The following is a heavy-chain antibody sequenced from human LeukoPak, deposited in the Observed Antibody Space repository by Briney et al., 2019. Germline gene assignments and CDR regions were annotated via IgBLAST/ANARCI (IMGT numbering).Heavy chain of an antibody. CDR1: GFTFDDYA. J-gene: IGHJ4*02. CDR2: ISWNSGSI. D-gene: IGHD1-7*01. CDR3: ARVTGTTPDY. Sequence: GGSLRLSCAASGFTFDDYAMHWVRQAPGKGLEWVSGISWNSGSIGYADSVKGRFTISRGNAKNSLYLQMNSLRAEDTALYYCARVTGTTPDYWGQGTLVTVSS. V-gene: IGHV3-9*01.